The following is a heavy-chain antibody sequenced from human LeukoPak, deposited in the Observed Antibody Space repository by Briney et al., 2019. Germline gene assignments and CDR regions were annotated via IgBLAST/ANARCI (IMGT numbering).Heavy chain of an antibody. CDR3: ARDMSGAAAGPVYFDY. CDR2: INPSGGST. D-gene: IGHD6-13*01. CDR1: GYTLTSYY. Sequence: ASVKVSCKASGYTLTSYYMHWVRQAPGQGLEWMGIINPSGGSTSYAQKFQGRVTMTRDTSTSTVYMELSSLRSEDTAVYYCARDMSGAAAGPVYFDYWGQGTLVTVSS. V-gene: IGHV1-46*01. J-gene: IGHJ4*02.